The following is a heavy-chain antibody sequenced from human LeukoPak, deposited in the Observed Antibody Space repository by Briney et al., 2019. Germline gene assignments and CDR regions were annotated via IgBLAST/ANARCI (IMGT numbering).Heavy chain of an antibody. Sequence: GGSLRLSCAASGFTFSSYAMSWVRQAPGKGLEWVSGISGSGGSTYYADSVKGRFTISRDKSKSTLYLQMDSLRADDTAVYYCTRGQPLDKWGQGTLVIVSS. CDR3: TRGQPLDK. CDR2: ISGSGGST. D-gene: IGHD6-13*01. V-gene: IGHV3-23*01. CDR1: GFTFSSYA. J-gene: IGHJ4*02.